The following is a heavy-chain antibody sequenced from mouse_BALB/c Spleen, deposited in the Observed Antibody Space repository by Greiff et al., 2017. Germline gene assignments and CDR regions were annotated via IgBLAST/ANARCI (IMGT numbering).Heavy chain of an antibody. CDR3: ATDYGY. V-gene: IGHV14-3*02. J-gene: IGHJ2*01. D-gene: IGHD2-4*01. Sequence: EVKLQESGAELVKPGASVKLSCTASGFNIKDTYMHWVKQRPEQGLEWIGRIDPANGNTKYDPKFQGKATITADTSSNTAYLQLSSLTSEDTAVYYCATDYGYWGQGTTLTVSS. CDR1: GFNIKDTY. CDR2: IDPANGNT.